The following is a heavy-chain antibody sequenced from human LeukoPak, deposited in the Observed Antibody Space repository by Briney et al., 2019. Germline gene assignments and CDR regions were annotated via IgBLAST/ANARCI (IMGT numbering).Heavy chain of an antibody. Sequence: PGASLRLSCAASGFTFSSYAMSWVRHAPGKGLEWGSSISGSGGSTYYADSVRGRFTISRDNSKNTLYLQMSSLRAEDTAVYYCAKSPQTGGATYFDYWGQGTLVTVSS. CDR1: GFTFSSYA. J-gene: IGHJ4*02. D-gene: IGHD1-26*01. V-gene: IGHV3-23*01. CDR2: ISGSGGST. CDR3: AKSPQTGGATYFDY.